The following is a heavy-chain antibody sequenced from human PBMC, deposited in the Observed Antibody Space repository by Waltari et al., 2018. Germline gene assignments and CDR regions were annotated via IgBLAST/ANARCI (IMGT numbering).Heavy chain of an antibody. D-gene: IGHD2-2*01. Sequence: QVQLQESGPGLVKPSQTLSLTCTVSGGSISSGSYHWSWLRQPAGQGREGRGPIYTSGSTNYNPPLKSRVTISVDTSKNQFSLKLSSVTAADTAVYYCARGGYCSSTSCYLSFYYYYYYMDVWGKGTTVTVSS. CDR3: ARGGYCSSTSCYLSFYYYYYYMDV. CDR2: IYTSGST. V-gene: IGHV4-61*02. J-gene: IGHJ6*03. CDR1: GGSISSGSYH.